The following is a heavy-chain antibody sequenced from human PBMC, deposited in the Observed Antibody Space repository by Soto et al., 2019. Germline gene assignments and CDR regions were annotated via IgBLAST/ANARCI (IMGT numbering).Heavy chain of an antibody. Sequence: SETLSLTCAVYGGSFIGYYWSWIRQPPWKGLEWIGEINHSGGTNYNPSLKSRVTISVDTSKNQFSLKLSSVTAADTAVYYCARVGYCSGGSCYPVDYWGQGTLVTVSS. CDR2: INHSGGT. CDR1: GGSFIGYY. D-gene: IGHD2-15*01. CDR3: ARVGYCSGGSCYPVDY. V-gene: IGHV4-34*01. J-gene: IGHJ4*02.